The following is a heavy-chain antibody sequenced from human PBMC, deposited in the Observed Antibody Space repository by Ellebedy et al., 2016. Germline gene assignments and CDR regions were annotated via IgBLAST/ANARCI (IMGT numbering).Heavy chain of an antibody. J-gene: IGHJ6*02. CDR1: GFKFGDYS. Sequence: GESLKISXTTSGFKFGDYSMCWSRQAPGRGLELVSLMYAGGSEYYADSVKGRFAITRDTSMNRLYLHMSVLEGGDTALYYCVTRLNGAFDFWGQGTTVTVSS. D-gene: IGHD4-17*01. CDR2: MYAGGSE. CDR3: VTRLNGAFDF. V-gene: IGHV3-53*01.